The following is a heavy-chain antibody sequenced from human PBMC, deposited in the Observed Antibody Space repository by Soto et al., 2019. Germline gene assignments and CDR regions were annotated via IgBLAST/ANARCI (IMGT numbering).Heavy chain of an antibody. D-gene: IGHD3-3*01. Sequence: EVQLVESGGGLVKPGESLRLSCVASGFTFKNYNMNWVRQAPGKGLEWVSSIDGTDTFTDYADSVKGRFSISRDNAKSSLFLQMNRLRAEDTPVYVCVSDGSLLVLTRWGQGTLVTVAS. J-gene: IGHJ4*02. V-gene: IGHV3-21*03. CDR1: GFTFKNYN. CDR3: VSDGSLLVLTR. CDR2: IDGTDTFT.